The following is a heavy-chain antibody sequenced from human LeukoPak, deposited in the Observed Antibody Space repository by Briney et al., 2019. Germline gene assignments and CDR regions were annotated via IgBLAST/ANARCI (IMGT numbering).Heavy chain of an antibody. Sequence: ASVKASCKASGYTFTSYDINWVRQATGQGLEWMGWMNPNSGNTGYAQKFQGRVTMTRNTSISTAYMELSSLRSEDTAVYYCARARRAIAVAGTDHYYYYMDVWGKGTTVTVSS. CDR3: ARARRAIAVAGTDHYYYYMDV. V-gene: IGHV1-8*01. CDR1: GYTFTSYD. J-gene: IGHJ6*03. D-gene: IGHD6-19*01. CDR2: MNPNSGNT.